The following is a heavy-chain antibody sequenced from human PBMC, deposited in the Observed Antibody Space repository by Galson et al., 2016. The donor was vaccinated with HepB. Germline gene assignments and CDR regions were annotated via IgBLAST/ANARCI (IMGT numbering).Heavy chain of an antibody. CDR3: ARVTENYYDAS. CDR1: GYTFTIYG. D-gene: IGHD3-22*01. V-gene: IGHV1-2*02. CDR2: INPNSGGT. Sequence: SVKVSCKASGYTFTIYGIGWVRQAPGQGLEWMGWINPNSGGTDYAQKFQGRVTMTRDTSISTAYMELSRLRSDDTAVYYCARVTENYYDASWGQGTLITVSS. J-gene: IGHJ4*02.